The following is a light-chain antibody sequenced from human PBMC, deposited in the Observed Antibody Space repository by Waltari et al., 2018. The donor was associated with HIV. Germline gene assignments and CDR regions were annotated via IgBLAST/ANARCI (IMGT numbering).Light chain of an antibody. CDR1: RTILYSSENRDC. V-gene: IGKV4-1*01. J-gene: IGKJ4*01. CDR2: WAS. Sequence: DIVMTQSPNSLAVSLVERATINCRSSRTILYSSENRDCLAWYQQKPGQSPKVLIYWASTRASGVPDRFSGSGSGTNFSLTISALQSDDVALYYCQQYYTPGPTFGGGTKVEIK. CDR3: QQYYTPGPT.